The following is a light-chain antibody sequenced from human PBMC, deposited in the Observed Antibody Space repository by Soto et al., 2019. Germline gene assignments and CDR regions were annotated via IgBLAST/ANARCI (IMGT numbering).Light chain of an antibody. CDR2: DST. CDR1: QSVSRY. J-gene: IGKJ4*01. CDR3: QQRNSWPLT. V-gene: IGKV3-11*01. Sequence: EIVLTQSPATLSLSPGERATLSCRTSQSVSRYLAWYQQKPGQAPRLLIYDSTDRATGLPARFSGSGSGTDVTLTINSLEPEDFAVYYCQQRNSWPLTFGGGTTVEIK.